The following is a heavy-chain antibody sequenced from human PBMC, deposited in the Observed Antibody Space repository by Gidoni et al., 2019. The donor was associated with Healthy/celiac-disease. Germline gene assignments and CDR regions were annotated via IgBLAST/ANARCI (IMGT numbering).Heavy chain of an antibody. J-gene: IGHJ3*02. CDR1: GGTFSSYA. D-gene: IGHD2-15*01. Sequence: QVQLVQSGAEVKKPGSSVKVSCKASGGTFSSYAISWMRQAPGQGLEWMGGIIPILGTANYAQKFQGRVTITADESTSTAYIELSSLRSEDTAVYYCARVVGPGDAFDIWGQGTMVTVSS. V-gene: IGHV1-69*01. CDR2: IIPILGTA. CDR3: ARVVGPGDAFDI.